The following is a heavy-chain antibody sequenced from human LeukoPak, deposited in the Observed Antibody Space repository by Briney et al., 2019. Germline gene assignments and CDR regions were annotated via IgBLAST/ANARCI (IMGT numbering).Heavy chain of an antibody. CDR1: GFTFNSYG. J-gene: IGHJ4*02. CDR2: ISYDGSIK. D-gene: IGHD3-22*01. Sequence: GGSLRLSCAASGFTFNSYGMHWVRQAPGKGLEWLAVISYDGSIKYYPDSVKGRFTISRENAKNSLYLQMNSLRAGDTAVYYCARGINYYDSSGFDYWGQGTLVTVSS. V-gene: IGHV3-30*03. CDR3: ARGINYYDSSGFDY.